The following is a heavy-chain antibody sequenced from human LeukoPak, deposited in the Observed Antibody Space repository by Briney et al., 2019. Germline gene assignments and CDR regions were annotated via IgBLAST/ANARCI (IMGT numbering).Heavy chain of an antibody. CDR3: VRDASRVLDY. CDR2: TYYRSKWYI. Sequence: SQTLSLTCVISGDSVSSNNAAWNWIRQSPSRGLEWLGRTYYRSKWYIDYAVSLKSRITINSDTSKDHFSLQLNSVTPEDTAVYFCVRDASRVLDYWGQGTLVTVSS. V-gene: IGHV6-1*01. D-gene: IGHD5/OR15-5a*01. CDR1: GDSVSSNNAA. J-gene: IGHJ4*02.